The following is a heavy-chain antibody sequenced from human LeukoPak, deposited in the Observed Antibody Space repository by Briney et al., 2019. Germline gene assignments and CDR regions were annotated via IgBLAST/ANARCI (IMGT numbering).Heavy chain of an antibody. CDR1: GGTFSSYA. V-gene: IGHV1-69*05. Sequence: ASVKVSCKASGGTFSSYAISWVRQAPGQGLEWMGGIIPIFGTANYVQKFQGRVTSTTDESTSTAYMELSSLRSEDTAVYYCARAYYDSSGYPYYYYYMDVWGKGTTVTVSS. D-gene: IGHD3-22*01. J-gene: IGHJ6*03. CDR2: IIPIFGTA. CDR3: ARAYYDSSGYPYYYYYMDV.